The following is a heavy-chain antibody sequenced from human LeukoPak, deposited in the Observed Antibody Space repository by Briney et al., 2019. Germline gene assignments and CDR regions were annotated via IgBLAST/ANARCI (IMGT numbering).Heavy chain of an antibody. Sequence: SETLSLTCAVYGGSFSGYYWSWIRQPPGKGLEWIGEINHSGSTNYNPSHKSRVTISVDTSKNQFSLKLSSVTAADTAVYYCARRSKNSGSYFGWGQGTLVTVSS. CDR1: GGSFSGYY. J-gene: IGHJ4*02. D-gene: IGHD1-26*01. CDR2: INHSGST. V-gene: IGHV4-34*01. CDR3: ARRSKNSGSYFG.